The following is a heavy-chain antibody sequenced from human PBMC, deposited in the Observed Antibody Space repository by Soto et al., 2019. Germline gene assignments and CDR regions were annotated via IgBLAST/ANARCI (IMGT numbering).Heavy chain of an antibody. CDR1: GFTFSNNA. V-gene: IGHV3-30-3*01. Sequence: QVQLVESGGGVVQPGRSLRLSCAASGFTFSNNAMDWVRQAPGKGLEWVAVISYDGSNKYIAESVKGRFTISRDNSKNPLFLQMKSLRAEDRAVYYCARGTTTSAFSAMDVWGQGTRVSVSS. CDR2: ISYDGSNK. J-gene: IGHJ6*02. D-gene: IGHD1-1*01. CDR3: ARGTTTSAFSAMDV.